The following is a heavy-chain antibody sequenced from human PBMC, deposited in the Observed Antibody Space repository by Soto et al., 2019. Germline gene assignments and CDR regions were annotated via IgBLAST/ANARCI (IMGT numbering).Heavy chain of an antibody. J-gene: IGHJ4*02. D-gene: IGHD5-12*01. CDR2: IYFSGST. CDR1: GGFITSDSYY. CDR3: ARHLSETGYDLNY. V-gene: IGHV4-39*01. Sequence: SETLSLTCTVSGGFITSDSYYWGWIRQPPGKGLEWIGSIYFSGSTYYNSALKSRLAISIDMSKNQFSLNLSSVTAADTAVYYCARHLSETGYDLNYWGQGTPVTVSS.